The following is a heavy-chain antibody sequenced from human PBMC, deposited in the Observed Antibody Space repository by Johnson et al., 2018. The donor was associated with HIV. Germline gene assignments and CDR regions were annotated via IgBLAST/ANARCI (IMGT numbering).Heavy chain of an antibody. J-gene: IGHJ3*02. Sequence: QVQLVESGGGVVQPGRSLRLSCAASGLTFSSYGMHWVRQAPGKGLEWVAVISYDGSKKYYAGSVKGRFTISRDNSKNTLYLQMNSLRAEDTAVYYCARDRVPAAIGLAYRGAFDIWGQGTMVTVSS. D-gene: IGHD2-2*02. CDR3: ARDRVPAAIGLAYRGAFDI. CDR1: GLTFSSYG. CDR2: ISYDGSKK. V-gene: IGHV3-30*03.